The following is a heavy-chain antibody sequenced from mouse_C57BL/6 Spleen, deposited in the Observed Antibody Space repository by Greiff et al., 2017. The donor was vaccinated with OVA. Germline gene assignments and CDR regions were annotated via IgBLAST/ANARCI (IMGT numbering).Heavy chain of an antibody. Sequence: EVHLVESGPGLVKPSQSLSLTCSATGYSITSGYYWNWIRQFPGNKLEWTGYISYDGSNNYNPSLKNPTPITRGTSKNQFCLKLNSVTTEDTATYYCANICYDYGVNGCWGQGTLVTVSA. CDR2: ISYDGSN. J-gene: IGHJ3*02. V-gene: IGHV3-6*01. CDR3: ANICYDYGVNGC. D-gene: IGHD2-4*01. CDR1: GYSITSGYY.